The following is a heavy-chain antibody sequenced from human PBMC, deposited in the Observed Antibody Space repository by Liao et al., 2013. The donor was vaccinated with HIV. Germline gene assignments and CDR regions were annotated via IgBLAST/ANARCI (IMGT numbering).Heavy chain of an antibody. CDR3: AGGPSRSRPLTA. CDR1: GGSISSGSYY. V-gene: IGHV4-61*02. J-gene: IGHJ5*02. Sequence: QLQLQESGSGLVKPSQTLSLTCTVSGGSISSGSYYWNWIRQPAGKGLEWIGRIYTSGSTNYNPSLKSRVTISIDASKNQFSLKLTHVTAADTALYFCAGGPSRSRPLTAWGQGNLVTVSS. CDR2: IYTSGST.